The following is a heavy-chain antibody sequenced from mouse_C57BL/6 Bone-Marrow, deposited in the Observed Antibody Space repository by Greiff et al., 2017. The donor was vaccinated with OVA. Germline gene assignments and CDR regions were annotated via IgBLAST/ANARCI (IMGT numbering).Heavy chain of an antibody. Sequence: EVMLVESGGGLVKPGGSLKLSCAASGFTFSDYGMHWVRQAPEKGLEWVAYISSGSSTIYYADTVKGRFTISRDNAKNTLFLQMTSLRSEDTAMYYCARKEISYSNYVGYWGQGTTRTVSS. D-gene: IGHD2-5*01. V-gene: IGHV5-17*01. CDR1: GFTFSDYG. CDR2: ISSGSSTI. CDR3: ARKEISYSNYVGY. J-gene: IGHJ2*01.